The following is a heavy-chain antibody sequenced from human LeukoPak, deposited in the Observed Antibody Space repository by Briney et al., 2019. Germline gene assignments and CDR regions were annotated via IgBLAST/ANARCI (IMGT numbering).Heavy chain of an antibody. J-gene: IGHJ4*02. D-gene: IGHD4-23*01. CDR1: GDNFSSYV. CDR3: ARGYDYGGD. V-gene: IGHV1-69*04. CDR2: IIPTFDVA. Sequence: VASVKVSCKASGDNFSSYVLTWVRQAPGQGLEWMGRIIPTFDVANFAQKFKGRVSITADKSTNTAHLELSGLRSEDTAVYYCARGYDYGGDWGQGTLVTVSS.